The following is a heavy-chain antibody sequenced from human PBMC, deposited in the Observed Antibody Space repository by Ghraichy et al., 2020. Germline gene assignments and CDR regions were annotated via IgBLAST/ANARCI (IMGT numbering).Heavy chain of an antibody. J-gene: IGHJ4*02. Sequence: GGSLRLSCAASGFTFSSYGMHWVRQAPGKGLEWVAFIRYDGSNKYFADSVKGRFTISRDNSKNTLYLQMNSLRAEDTAVYYCAKPNWNDERNFDYWGQGTLVTVSS. CDR2: IRYDGSNK. CDR3: AKPNWNDERNFDY. CDR1: GFTFSSYG. D-gene: IGHD1-1*01. V-gene: IGHV3-30*02.